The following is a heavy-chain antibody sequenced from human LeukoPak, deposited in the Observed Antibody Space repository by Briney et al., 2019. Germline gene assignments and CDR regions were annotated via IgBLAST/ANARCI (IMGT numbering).Heavy chain of an antibody. CDR3: ARRAGAYSHPYDY. J-gene: IGHJ4*02. CDR2: IYSGTI. V-gene: IGHV3-53*01. CDR1: GFTFDDYA. Sequence: GRSLRLSCAASGFTFDDYAMHWVRQAPGKGLEWVSFIYSGTIHYSDSVKGRFTISRDNSKNTLYLQMNSLRAEDTAVYYCARRAGAYSHPYDYWGQGTLVTVSS. D-gene: IGHD4/OR15-4a*01.